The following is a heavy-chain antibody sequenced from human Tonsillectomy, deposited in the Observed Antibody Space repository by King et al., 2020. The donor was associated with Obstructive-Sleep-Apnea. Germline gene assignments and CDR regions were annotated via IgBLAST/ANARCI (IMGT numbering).Heavy chain of an antibody. J-gene: IGHJ4*02. D-gene: IGHD3-22*01. Sequence: VQLVESGGGVVQPGRSLSLPCAASGFSFRSYGMHWFRQAPGKGLEWVGVISYDGSHKYYADSVKGRFTISSDNSKSTLYLQMNSLRGEDTAVYYCACHYYDSSGYPLDYWGQGTLVTVSS. V-gene: IGHV3-30*03. CDR2: ISYDGSHK. CDR1: GFSFRSYG. CDR3: ACHYYDSSGYPLDY.